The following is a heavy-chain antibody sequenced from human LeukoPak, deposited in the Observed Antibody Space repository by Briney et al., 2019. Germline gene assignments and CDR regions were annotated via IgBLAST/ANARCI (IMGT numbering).Heavy chain of an antibody. CDR1: GGSFSGYY. V-gene: IGHV4-34*01. CDR3: ARGPRYNWNFSNWFDP. J-gene: IGHJ5*02. D-gene: IGHD1-7*01. CDR2: TNHSGST. Sequence: ASETLSLTCAVYGGSFSGYYWCWIGQPPGKGLEWIGETNHSGSTNYNPSLKSRVTISVDTSKNQFSLKLSSVTAADTAVYYCARGPRYNWNFSNWFDPWGQGTLVTVSS.